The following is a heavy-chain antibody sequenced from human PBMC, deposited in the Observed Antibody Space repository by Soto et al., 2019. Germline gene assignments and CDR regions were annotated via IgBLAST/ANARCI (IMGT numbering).Heavy chain of an antibody. V-gene: IGHV3-23*01. CDR3: AKGPYGPGSFDY. CDR1: GFTFSSYA. J-gene: IGHJ4*02. Sequence: LRLSCAASGFTFSSYAMSWVRQAPGKGLEWVSAISGSGGSTYYAESVKGRFTISRDNSKNTLYLQMNSLRAEDTAVYYCAKGPYGPGSFDYWGQGTLVTVSS. CDR2: ISGSGGST. D-gene: IGHD3-10*01.